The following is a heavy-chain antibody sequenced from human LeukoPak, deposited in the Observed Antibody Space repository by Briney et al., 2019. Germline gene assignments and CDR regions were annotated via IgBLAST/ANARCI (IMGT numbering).Heavy chain of an antibody. CDR1: GFTFSDCG. CDR2: IWYDGSNK. V-gene: IGHV3-33*01. Sequence: GGSLRLSCAASGFTFSDCGMHWVRQAPGKGLEWVAVIWYDGSNKYSADSVKGRFTISRDNSKNTLYLQMNSLRAEDTAVYYCARDVLPGSSWYYFDYWGQGTLVTVSS. D-gene: IGHD6-13*01. CDR3: ARDVLPGSSWYYFDY. J-gene: IGHJ4*02.